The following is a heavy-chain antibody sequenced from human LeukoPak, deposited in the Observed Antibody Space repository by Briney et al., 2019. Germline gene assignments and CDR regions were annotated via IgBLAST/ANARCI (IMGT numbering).Heavy chain of an antibody. CDR2: IYYSGST. J-gene: IGHJ6*03. D-gene: IGHD3-22*01. CDR3: AREEGYYDTSGRYYYYYMDV. Sequence: SETLSLTCTVSGGSISSGGYYWSWIRQHPGKGLGWIGYIYYSGSTYYNPSLKSRVTISVDTSKNQFSLKLSSVTAADTAVYYCAREEGYYDTSGRYYYYYMDVWGKGTTVTVSS. V-gene: IGHV4-31*03. CDR1: GGSISSGGYY.